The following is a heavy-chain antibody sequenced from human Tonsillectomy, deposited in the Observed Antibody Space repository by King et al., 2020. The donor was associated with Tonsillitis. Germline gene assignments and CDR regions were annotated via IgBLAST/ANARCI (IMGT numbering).Heavy chain of an antibody. Sequence: VQLVESGGGLVQPGGSLRLSCAASGFTFSRHDMHWVRQVTGKGLEWVSVIGTADDTYYADSVKGRFIISRENAKSSLFLQMKSLRAGDTAVYYCVRNGIGDAGWYMDVWGKGTTVTVSS. CDR2: IGTADDT. CDR3: VRNGIGDAGWYMDV. V-gene: IGHV3-13*04. CDR1: GFTFSRHD. D-gene: IGHD6-19*01. J-gene: IGHJ6*03.